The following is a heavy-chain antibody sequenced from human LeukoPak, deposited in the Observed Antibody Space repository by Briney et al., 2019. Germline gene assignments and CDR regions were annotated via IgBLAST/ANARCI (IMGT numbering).Heavy chain of an antibody. V-gene: IGHV4-59*08. CDR2: IYYSGST. CDR1: GGSISNYY. CDR3: ARSPLYFEFDY. J-gene: IGHJ4*02. Sequence: SETLSLTCTVSGGSISNYYWSWIRQPPGKGLEWIGHIYYSGSTNYNPSLKSRVTISVDTSKNQLSLKLTSVTAADTAVYYCARSPLYFEFDYWGQGTLVTVSS. D-gene: IGHD3-9*01.